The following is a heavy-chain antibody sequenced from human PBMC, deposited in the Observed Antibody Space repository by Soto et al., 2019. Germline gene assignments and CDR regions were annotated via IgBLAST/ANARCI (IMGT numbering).Heavy chain of an antibody. J-gene: IGHJ6*02. Sequence: EVQLLESGGGLVQPGGSLRLSCAASGFTFSSSAMSWVRQAPGQGLVWVSAISGTGDSTYYADSVKGRFTISRDNSKNTQHLQMNSLRAEDTAVYYCAKGPTIFGVVIVFNYYYGMDVWGQGTTVAVSS. D-gene: IGHD3-3*01. CDR1: GFTFSSSA. V-gene: IGHV3-23*01. CDR3: AKGPTIFGVVIVFNYYYGMDV. CDR2: ISGTGDST.